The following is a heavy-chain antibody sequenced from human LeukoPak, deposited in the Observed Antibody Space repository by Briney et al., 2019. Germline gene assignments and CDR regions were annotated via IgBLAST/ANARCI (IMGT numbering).Heavy chain of an antibody. Sequence: GGSLRLSCAASGFTFSDYYMSWIRQAPGKGLEWVSYISSSSSYIYYADSVKGRFTISRDNAKNSLYLQMNSLRAEDTAVYYCARELESYYGSGSYSYFDYWGQGTLVTVSS. D-gene: IGHD3-10*01. CDR2: ISSSSSYI. J-gene: IGHJ4*02. V-gene: IGHV3-11*06. CDR3: ARELESYYGSGSYSYFDY. CDR1: GFTFSDYY.